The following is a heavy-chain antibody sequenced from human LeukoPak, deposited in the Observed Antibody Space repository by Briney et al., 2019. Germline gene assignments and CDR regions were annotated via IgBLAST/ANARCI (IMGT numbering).Heavy chain of an antibody. J-gene: IGHJ5*02. Sequence: SETLSLTCTVSGGSISSGGYYWSWIRQPPGKGLEWIGYIYHSGSTYYNPSLKSRVTISVDRSKNQFSLKLNSVTAADTAVYYCARGAIRVPAATVDWFDPWGQGTLVTVSS. V-gene: IGHV4-30-2*01. CDR2: IYHSGST. D-gene: IGHD2-2*01. CDR1: GGSISSGGYY. CDR3: ARGAIRVPAATVDWFDP.